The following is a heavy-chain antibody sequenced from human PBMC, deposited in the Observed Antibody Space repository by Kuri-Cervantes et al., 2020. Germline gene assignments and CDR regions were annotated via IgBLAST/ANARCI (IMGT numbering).Heavy chain of an antibody. D-gene: IGHD1-1*01. J-gene: IGHJ6*03. CDR2: ISSSTYI. CDR1: GFTFSSYT. Sequence: GESLKISCAASGFTFSSYTMTWVRQAPGKGLDWVSSISSSTYIYYADSLKGRFTISRDNSKNTLYLQMNSLRTEDTAVYYCARVPTGSLNYYYYYMDVWGKGTTVTVSS. CDR3: ARVPTGSLNYYYYYMDV. V-gene: IGHV3-21*01.